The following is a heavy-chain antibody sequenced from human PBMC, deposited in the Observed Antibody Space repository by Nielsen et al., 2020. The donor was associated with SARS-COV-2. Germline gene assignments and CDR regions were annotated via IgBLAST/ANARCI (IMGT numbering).Heavy chain of an antibody. Sequence: GESLKISCAASGFTFSDRYMDWVRQAPGKGLEWVGRTRNKAKSYTTESAASVKGRFTISRDDSKNSLFLQMNSLKAEDTALYFCASVDSSGSYSLDYWGQGALVTVSS. D-gene: IGHD3-22*01. CDR3: ASVDSSGSYSLDY. CDR2: TRNKAKSYTT. J-gene: IGHJ4*02. CDR1: GFTFSDRY. V-gene: IGHV3-72*01.